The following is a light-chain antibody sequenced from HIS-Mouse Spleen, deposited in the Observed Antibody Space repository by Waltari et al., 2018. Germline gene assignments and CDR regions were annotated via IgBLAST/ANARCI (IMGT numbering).Light chain of an antibody. CDR2: EGS. CDR1: SSDAGSYNL. Sequence: QSALTQPASVSGSPGQPITISCTGTSSDAGSYNLVSWYQQHPGKAPKLMSYEGSKRPSGVSNRFSGSKSGNTASLTISGLQAEDEADYYCCSYAGSSTWVFGGGTKLTVL. V-gene: IGLV2-23*01. J-gene: IGLJ3*02. CDR3: CSYAGSSTWV.